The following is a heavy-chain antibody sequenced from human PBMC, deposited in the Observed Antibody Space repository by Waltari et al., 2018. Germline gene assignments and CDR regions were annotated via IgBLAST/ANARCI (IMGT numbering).Heavy chain of an antibody. V-gene: IGHV3-49*04. J-gene: IGHJ3*02. CDR3: ARGDDSSGSSDAFDT. D-gene: IGHD3-22*01. Sequence: EVQLVQSGGGLVQPGRSLSLSCKASGFIFGDHAMDWVRQAPGKGLEWVGFIRSKAYGGTTEYAASVKGRFIISRDDSKSIAYLQMNSLKTEDTAVYYCARGDDSSGSSDAFDTWGLGTLVTVSS. CDR2: IRSKAYGGTT. CDR1: GFIFGDHA.